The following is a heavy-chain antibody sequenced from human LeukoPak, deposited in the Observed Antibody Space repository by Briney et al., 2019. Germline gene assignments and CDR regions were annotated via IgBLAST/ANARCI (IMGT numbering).Heavy chain of an antibody. V-gene: IGHV1-46*01. J-gene: IGHJ4*02. CDR3: AKSWGVEYSSGFYIGVDY. D-gene: IGHD3-22*01. CDR1: GYTFTSYY. Sequence: EASVKVSCKASGYTFTSYYMHWVRQAPGQGLEWMGIINPSGGSTSYAQKFQGRVTMTRDMSTSTVYMELSSLRSEDTAVYYCAKSWGVEYSSGFYIGVDYWGQGTLVTVSS. CDR2: INPSGGST.